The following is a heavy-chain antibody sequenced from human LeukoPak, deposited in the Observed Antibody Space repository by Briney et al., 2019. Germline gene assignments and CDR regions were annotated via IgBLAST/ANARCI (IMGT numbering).Heavy chain of an antibody. Sequence: QSGGSLRLSCAASGFTFSSYGMNWVRQAPGXGLEWVSYITSSGSAIYYADSVRGRFTITRDNAKNSLSLQMNSLRAEDTAVYNCAKDSSITNPYYGMDVWGQGTMVTVSS. CDR1: GFTFSSYG. J-gene: IGHJ6*02. CDR2: ITSSGSAI. CDR3: AKDSSITNPYYGMDV. V-gene: IGHV3-48*03. D-gene: IGHD3-3*01.